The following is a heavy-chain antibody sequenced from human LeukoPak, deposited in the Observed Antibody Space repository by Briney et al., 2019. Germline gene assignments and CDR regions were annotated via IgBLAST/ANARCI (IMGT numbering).Heavy chain of an antibody. V-gene: IGHV3-21*01. D-gene: IGHD2-15*01. CDR1: GFTFSSYS. CDR2: ISSSSSYI. Sequence: GGSLRLSCAASGFTFSSYSMNWVRQAPGKGLDWVSSISSSSSYIYYADSVKGRFTISRDNAKNSLYLQMNSLRAEDTAVYYCARDAISEYCSGGTCYPAFAYWGQGTLVTVSS. CDR3: ARDAISEYCSGGTCYPAFAY. J-gene: IGHJ4*02.